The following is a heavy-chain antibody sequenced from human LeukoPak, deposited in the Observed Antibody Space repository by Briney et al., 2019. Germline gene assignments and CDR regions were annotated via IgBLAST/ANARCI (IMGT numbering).Heavy chain of an antibody. V-gene: IGHV3-48*01. D-gene: IGHD6-25*01. CDR1: GFTFSTYN. CDR3: TRDSPAAN. CDR2: ISSSSSTI. J-gene: IGHJ4*02. Sequence: PGGSLRLSCAASGFTFSTYNMNWVGQAPGKGLEWVSYISSSSSTIYYADSVKGRFTISRDNAKNSLYLQMNSLRAEDTAVYYCTRDSPAANWGQGTLVTVSS.